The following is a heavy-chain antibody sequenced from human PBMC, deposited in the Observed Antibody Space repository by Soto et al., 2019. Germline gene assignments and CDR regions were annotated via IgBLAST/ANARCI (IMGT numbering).Heavy chain of an antibody. CDR3: TRRDYGHAFDI. J-gene: IGHJ3*02. CDR1: GYTFTSYG. D-gene: IGHD3-10*01. V-gene: IGHV1-18*04. CDR2: ISAYNDNT. Sequence: ASVKVSCKASGYTFTSYGISWVRQALGQGLEKMEWISAYNDNTNYAQKLQGRVTMTTDTSTSTAYTELRSLSSDDTTVLYCTRRDYGHAFDIWGQGTMVTV.